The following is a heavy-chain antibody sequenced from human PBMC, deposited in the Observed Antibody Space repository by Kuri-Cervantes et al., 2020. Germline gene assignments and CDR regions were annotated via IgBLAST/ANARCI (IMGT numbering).Heavy chain of an antibody. CDR2: IWYDGSNK. Sequence: LSLTCAVYGGSFSGYYWSWIRQPPGKGLEWVAVIWYDGSNKYYADSVKGRFTISRDNSKNTLYLQMNSLRAEDTAVYYCAKVLAVAGGGELDYWGQGTLVTVSS. CDR1: GGSFSGYY. J-gene: IGHJ4*02. V-gene: IGHV3-30*18. D-gene: IGHD6-19*01. CDR3: AKVLAVAGGGELDY.